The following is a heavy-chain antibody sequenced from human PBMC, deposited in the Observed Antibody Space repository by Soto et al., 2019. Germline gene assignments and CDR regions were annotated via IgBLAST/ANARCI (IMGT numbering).Heavy chain of an antibody. D-gene: IGHD3-9*01. V-gene: IGHV4-34*01. CDR2: INHSGST. CDR3: ARGQTHFGWLLYYYYGMDV. CDR1: GGSFSGYY. J-gene: IGHJ6*02. Sequence: SETLSLTCAVYGGSFSGYYWSWIRQPPGKGLEWIGEINHSGSTNYNPSLKSRVTISVDTSKNQFSLKLSSVTAADTAVYYCARGQTHFGWLLYYYYGMDVWGQGTTVTVSS.